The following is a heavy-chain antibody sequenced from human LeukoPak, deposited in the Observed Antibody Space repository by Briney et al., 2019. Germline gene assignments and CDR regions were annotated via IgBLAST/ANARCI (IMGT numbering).Heavy chain of an antibody. V-gene: IGHV4-34*01. CDR3: ARAVASNDDAFDI. D-gene: IGHD6-19*01. Sequence: SETLSLTCAVYGGSFSGYYWSWIRQPPGKGLEWIGEINHSGSTNYNPSLKSRVTISVDTSKNQFSLKLSSVTAADTAVYYCARAVASNDDAFDIWGQGTMVTVSS. CDR1: GGSFSGYY. CDR2: INHSGST. J-gene: IGHJ3*02.